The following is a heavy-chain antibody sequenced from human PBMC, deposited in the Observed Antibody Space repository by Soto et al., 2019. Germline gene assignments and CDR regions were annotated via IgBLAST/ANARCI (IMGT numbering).Heavy chain of an antibody. D-gene: IGHD3-10*01. Sequence: EVQLLESGGDLVQPGGSLRLSCAASGFTLNSYVMSWVRQTPGKGLEWVSSISAGGTSMYYADSVRGRFTISTDNSENTVYLQMSRLRADDTAVYYCSRGSYGSGTYYSRATGNWFDPWGQGTLVTVSS. V-gene: IGHV3-23*01. CDR2: ISAGGTSM. CDR1: GFTLNSYV. J-gene: IGHJ5*02. CDR3: SRGSYGSGTYYSRATGNWFDP.